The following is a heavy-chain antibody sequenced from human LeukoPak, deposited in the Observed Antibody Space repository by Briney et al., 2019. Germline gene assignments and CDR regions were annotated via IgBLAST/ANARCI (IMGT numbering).Heavy chain of an antibody. Sequence: SETLSLTCAVYGGSFSGYYWSWIRQPPGKGLEWIGEINHSGSTNYNPSLKSRVTISVDTSKNQSSLKLSSVTAADTAVYYCARRGYSYGNYYYYYYMDVWGKGTTVTVSS. CDR3: ARRGYSYGNYYYYYYMDV. CDR2: INHSGST. D-gene: IGHD5-18*01. J-gene: IGHJ6*03. CDR1: GGSFSGYY. V-gene: IGHV4-34*01.